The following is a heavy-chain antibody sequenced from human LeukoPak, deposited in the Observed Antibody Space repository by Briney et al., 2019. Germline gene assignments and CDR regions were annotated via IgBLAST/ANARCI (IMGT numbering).Heavy chain of an antibody. CDR1: GGSIISSSYY. Sequence: SETLSLTCTVSGGSIISSSYYWGWIRQPPGKGLEWIGSIYYSGSTYYNPSLKSRVTISVDTSKNQFSLKLSSVTAADTAVYYRARDGGRTYYDFWSGYYTGYYFDYWGQGTLVTVSS. V-gene: IGHV4-39*07. CDR3: ARDGGRTYYDFWSGYYTGYYFDY. J-gene: IGHJ4*02. CDR2: IYYSGST. D-gene: IGHD3-3*01.